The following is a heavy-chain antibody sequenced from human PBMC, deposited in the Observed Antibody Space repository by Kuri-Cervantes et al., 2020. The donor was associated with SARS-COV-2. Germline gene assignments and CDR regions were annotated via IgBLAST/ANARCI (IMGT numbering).Heavy chain of an antibody. CDR3: ARDQPVAGLYFQH. CDR2: ISSSSSYI. V-gene: IGHV3-21*01. CDR1: GFTFSSYS. Sequence: GGSLRLSCAASGFTFSSYSMDWVRQAPGKGLEWVSSISSSSSYIYYADSVKGRFTISRDNAKNSLYLQMNSLRAEDTAVYYCARDQPVAGLYFQHWGQGTLVTVSS. J-gene: IGHJ1*01. D-gene: IGHD6-19*01.